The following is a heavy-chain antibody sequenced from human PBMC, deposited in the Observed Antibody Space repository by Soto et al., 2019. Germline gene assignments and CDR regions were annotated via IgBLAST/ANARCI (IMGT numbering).Heavy chain of an antibody. CDR3: ARYYFAPGTSYSHPFDY. Sequence: QVQLQESGPGLVNPSQTLSLTCTVSGGSIASVGFYCTWIRQNPEKGLEWLGYMHYGGSTYYNPSLRPRIAMSLDTSRNQFSLSLSSVTAADTAVYCCARYYFAPGTSYSHPFDYWGQGILVTVSS. CDR1: GGSIASVGFY. V-gene: IGHV4-31*03. J-gene: IGHJ4*02. CDR2: MHYGGST. D-gene: IGHD3-10*01.